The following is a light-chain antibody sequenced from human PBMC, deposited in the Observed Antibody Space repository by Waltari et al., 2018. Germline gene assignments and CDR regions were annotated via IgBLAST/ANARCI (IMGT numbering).Light chain of an antibody. V-gene: IGKV1-33*01. CDR2: DAS. Sequence: DIQMTQSPSSLSASVGDRVTITCQTSQDISNFLNWYQQKPGKAQKVLIYDASNLETGVPSRFRGSGSGTDFTFTITNLQPEDFATYYCQQYANLPLTFGGGTRVEIK. J-gene: IGKJ4*01. CDR1: QDISNF. CDR3: QQYANLPLT.